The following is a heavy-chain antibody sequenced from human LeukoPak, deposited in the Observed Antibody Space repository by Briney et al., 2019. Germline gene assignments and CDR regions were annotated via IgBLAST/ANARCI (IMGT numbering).Heavy chain of an antibody. CDR1: GFTFSSYG. V-gene: IGHV3-33*01. D-gene: IGHD3-22*01. J-gene: IGHJ4*02. Sequence: GGSLRLPCAASGFTFSSYGMHWVRQAPGKGLEWVAVIWYDGSNKYYADSVKGRFTISRDNSKNTLYLQMNSLRAEDTAVYYCARDLLPRAYYYDSSGYAHWGQGTLVTVSS. CDR2: IWYDGSNK. CDR3: ARDLLPRAYYYDSSGYAH.